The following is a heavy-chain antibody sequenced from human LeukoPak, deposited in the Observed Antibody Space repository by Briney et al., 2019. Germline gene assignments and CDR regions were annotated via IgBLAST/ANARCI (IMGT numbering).Heavy chain of an antibody. CDR1: GFTFSSYA. CDR3: AKDFGVVVMKY. J-gene: IGHJ4*02. D-gene: IGHD3-22*01. CDR2: ISGSGGST. V-gene: IGHV3-23*01. Sequence: GGSLRLSCAASGFTFSSYAMSWVRQAPGKGLEWVSSISGSGGSTYYADSVKGRFTISRDNSKNTLYLQMNSLRAEDTAVYYCAKDFGVVVMKYWGQGTLVTVSS.